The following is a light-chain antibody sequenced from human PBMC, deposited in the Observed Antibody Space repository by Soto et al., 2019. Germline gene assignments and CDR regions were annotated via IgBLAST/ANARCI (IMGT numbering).Light chain of an antibody. Sequence: EIVMTQSPATLSVSPGERATLSCGASQSIGGNLAWYQQKPGQTPRLLIYDVSTRAAFIPARFSGSGFGKEFILTISSLQSEDSATYYCQQYNNWPATFGQGTKVDIK. CDR3: QQYNNWPAT. CDR1: QSIGGN. CDR2: DVS. J-gene: IGKJ1*01. V-gene: IGKV3-15*01.